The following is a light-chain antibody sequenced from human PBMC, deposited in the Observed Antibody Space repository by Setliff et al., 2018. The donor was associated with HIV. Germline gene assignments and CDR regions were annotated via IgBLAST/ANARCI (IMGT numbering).Light chain of an antibody. CDR1: SSDIGTYDR. CDR3: MSYLSTNSYV. V-gene: IGLV2-14*03. Sequence: QSVLTQPASVSGTPGQSITISRTGSSSDIGTYDRVSWYQQRPDGGPRLIIYDVIHRPSGVLHRFSGSKSGNTASLTISGLQTEDEADYYCMSYLSTNSYVFGTGTKSPS. J-gene: IGLJ1*01. CDR2: DVI.